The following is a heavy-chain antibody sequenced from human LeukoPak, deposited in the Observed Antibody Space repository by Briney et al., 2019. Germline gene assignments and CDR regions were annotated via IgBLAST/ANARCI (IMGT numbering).Heavy chain of an antibody. D-gene: IGHD3-3*01. V-gene: IGHV4-38-2*01. Sequence: SETLSLTCAVSGYSISSGYYWGWIRQPPGKGLDWIGRIYNSGSTYYNPTHKSRVPISADTSTTQSSMKLSSVTAADTAVYYCARQDSTIFGVVITAHFDYWGQGTLVTVSS. CDR3: ARQDSTIFGVVITAHFDY. CDR1: GYSISSGYY. J-gene: IGHJ4*02. CDR2: IYNSGST.